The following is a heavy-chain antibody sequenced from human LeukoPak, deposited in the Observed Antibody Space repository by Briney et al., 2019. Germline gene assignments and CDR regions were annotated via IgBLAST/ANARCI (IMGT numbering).Heavy chain of an antibody. J-gene: IGHJ4*02. Sequence: KSGGSLRLSCAASGFTFSNAWMSWVRQAPGKGLEWVGRIKKKTDGGTTAYAAPVKGRFTISRDNSKNTLYLQMNSLRAEDTAVYYCAKAAAGYWDYWGQGTLVTVSS. D-gene: IGHD6-13*01. CDR1: GFTFSNAW. V-gene: IGHV3-15*01. CDR3: AKAAAGYWDY. CDR2: IKKKTDGGTT.